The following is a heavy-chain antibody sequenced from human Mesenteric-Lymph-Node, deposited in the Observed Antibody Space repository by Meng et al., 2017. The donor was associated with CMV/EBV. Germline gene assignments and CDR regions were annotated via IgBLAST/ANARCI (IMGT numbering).Heavy chain of an antibody. J-gene: IGHJ4*02. Sequence: GESLKISCAASGFSFSNYAMTWVRQAPGKGLEWVSTISGTGGTTYYADSVKGRFTISRDDSRNTLYLQMNSLRVEDTAVFYCARGDSSTSWLVFDYWGLGTLVTVSS. CDR2: ISGTGGTT. V-gene: IGHV3-23*01. CDR1: GFSFSNYA. CDR3: ARGDSSTSWLVFDY. D-gene: IGHD6-13*01.